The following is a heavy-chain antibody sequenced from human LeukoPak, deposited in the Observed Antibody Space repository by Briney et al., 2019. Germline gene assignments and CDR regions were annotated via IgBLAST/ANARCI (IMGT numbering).Heavy chain of an antibody. Sequence: GGSLRLSCTASGFTFSSYSMNWVRQAPGKGLEWVSYISSSSSTTYYADSVKGRFTISRDNAKNSLYLQMNSLRAEDTAVYYCARDGHYYDSSGYWGQGTLVTVSS. CDR3: ARDGHYYDSSGY. V-gene: IGHV3-48*04. D-gene: IGHD3-22*01. CDR2: ISSSSSTT. J-gene: IGHJ4*02. CDR1: GFTFSSYS.